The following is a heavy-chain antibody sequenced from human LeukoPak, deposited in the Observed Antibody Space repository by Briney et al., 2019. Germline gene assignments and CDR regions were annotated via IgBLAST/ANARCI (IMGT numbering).Heavy chain of an antibody. Sequence: ASVKVSCKASGGTFSSYAISWVRQAPGQGLEWMGGIIPIFGTANYAQKFQGRVTITADESTSTAYMELSSQRSEDTAVYYCARDVYGDYPRGFDYWGQGTLVTVSS. J-gene: IGHJ4*02. CDR3: ARDVYGDYPRGFDY. CDR2: IIPIFGTA. V-gene: IGHV1-69*13. CDR1: GGTFSSYA. D-gene: IGHD4-17*01.